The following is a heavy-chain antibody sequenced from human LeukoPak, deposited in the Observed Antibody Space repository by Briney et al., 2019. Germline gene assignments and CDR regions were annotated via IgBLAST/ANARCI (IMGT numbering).Heavy chain of an antibody. Sequence: PSETLSLTCAVYGGSFSGYYWSWIRQPPGKGLEWIGEINHSGSTNYNPSLKSRVTISVDTSKNQFSLKLSSVTAADTAVYYCAREKGEYSYGYYYWGQGTLVTVSS. V-gene: IGHV4-34*01. CDR2: INHSGST. J-gene: IGHJ4*02. D-gene: IGHD5-18*01. CDR3: AREKGEYSYGYYY. CDR1: GGSFSGYY.